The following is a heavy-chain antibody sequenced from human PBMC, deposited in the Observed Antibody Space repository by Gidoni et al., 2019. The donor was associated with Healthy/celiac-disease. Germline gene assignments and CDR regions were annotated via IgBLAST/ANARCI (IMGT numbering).Heavy chain of an antibody. CDR1: GYTVTSSG. Sequence: QVQLVQSGAEVTKPGASVKVSCKASGYTVTSSGLSWVRQAPGKGLDWMGWISAYNGNTNYAQKLQGRVTMTTDTSTSTAYMELRSLRSDDTAVYYWARDRALVREEWELPTFDPWGQGTLVTVSS. CDR3: ARDRALVREEWELPTFDP. CDR2: ISAYNGNT. D-gene: IGHD1-26*01. V-gene: IGHV1-18*01. J-gene: IGHJ5*02.